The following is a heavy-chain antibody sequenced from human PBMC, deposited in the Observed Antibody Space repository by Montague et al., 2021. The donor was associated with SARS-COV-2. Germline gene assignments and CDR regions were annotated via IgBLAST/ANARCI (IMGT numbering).Heavy chain of an antibody. J-gene: IGHJ6*02. CDR3: ARGGSYHYGMDV. CDR2: IYYTGNT. V-gene: IGHV4-4*02. Sequence: SETLSLTCAVSDGSISSPNWWNWVRQPPGKGLEWIGEIYYTGNTYYNPSLKRRVTIFIDKSKNHFSLQLSSVTAADTAVYYCARGGSYHYGMDVWGQGTTVAVSS. CDR1: DGSISSPNW. D-gene: IGHD3-16*01.